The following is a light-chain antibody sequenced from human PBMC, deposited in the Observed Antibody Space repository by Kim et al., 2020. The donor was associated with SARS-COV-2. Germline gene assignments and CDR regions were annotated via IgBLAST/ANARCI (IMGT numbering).Light chain of an antibody. CDR2: DAS. V-gene: IGKV1-13*02. CDR3: QQFNSYPIT. CDR1: QGISSA. Sequence: ASVEDRVTIACRASQGISSALAWYQQKPGKAPKLLIYDASSLESGVPSRFSGSGSGTDFTLTISSLQPEDFAIYYCQQFNSYPITFGQGTRLEIK. J-gene: IGKJ5*01.